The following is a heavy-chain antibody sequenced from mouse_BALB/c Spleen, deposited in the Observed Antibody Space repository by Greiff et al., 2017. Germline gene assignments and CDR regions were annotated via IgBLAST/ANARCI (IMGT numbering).Heavy chain of an antibody. CDR1: GYTFTSYT. CDR3: ARGRITTVVEDY. CDR2: INPSSGYT. V-gene: IGHV1-4*01. J-gene: IGHJ2*01. Sequence: VQLQQSGAELARPGASVKMSCEASGYTFTSYTMHWVKQRPGQGLEWIGYINPSSGYTNYNQKFKDKATLTADKSSSTAYMQLSSLTSEDSAVYYCARGRITTVVEDYWGQGTTLTVSS. D-gene: IGHD1-1*01.